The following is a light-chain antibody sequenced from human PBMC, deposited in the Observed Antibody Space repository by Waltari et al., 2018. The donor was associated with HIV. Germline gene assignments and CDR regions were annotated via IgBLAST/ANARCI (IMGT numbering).Light chain of an antibody. CDR1: QCISCY. V-gene: IGKV1-39*01. J-gene: IGKJ2*01. CDR2: AAS. Sequence: DIQMTQSLSSLSASVADRVTITCRASQCISCYLNWYQQKPVNAPKLLIYAASSLQSGVPSRFSGSGSGTDFTLTISSLQPEDFATYYCQQSYSTPYTFGQGTKLEIK. CDR3: QQSYSTPYT.